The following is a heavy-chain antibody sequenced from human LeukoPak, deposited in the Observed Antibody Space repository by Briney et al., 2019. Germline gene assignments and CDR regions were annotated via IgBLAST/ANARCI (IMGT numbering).Heavy chain of an antibody. CDR3: ATNWNLDQ. CDR2: ISNTGGTT. V-gene: IGHV3-23*01. J-gene: IGHJ4*02. CDR1: GFSFNTYA. D-gene: IGHD1-20*01. Sequence: GGSLRLPCVAAGFSFNTYAMSWVRQAPGKGLEWVSAISNTGGTTYYADSVKGRFTISRDNSKNALYLQMNSLRAEDTAVYYCATNWNLDQWGQGTLVTVSS.